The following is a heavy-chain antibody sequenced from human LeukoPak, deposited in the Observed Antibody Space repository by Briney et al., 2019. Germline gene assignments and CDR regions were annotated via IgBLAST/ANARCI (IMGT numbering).Heavy chain of an antibody. D-gene: IGHD1-26*01. CDR2: INPNSGGT. Sequence: ASVKVSCKASGYTFTGYYIHWVRRAPGQGLEWMGWINPNSGGTNYAQKFQGRVTMTRDTSISTAYMELSRLRSDDTAVYYCARDELGFDPWGQGTLVTVSS. CDR1: GYTFTGYY. V-gene: IGHV1-2*02. CDR3: ARDELGFDP. J-gene: IGHJ5*02.